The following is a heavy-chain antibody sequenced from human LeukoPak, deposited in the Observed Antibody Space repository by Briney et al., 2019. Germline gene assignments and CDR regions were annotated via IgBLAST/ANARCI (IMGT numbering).Heavy chain of an antibody. CDR1: GGTFSSYA. J-gene: IGHJ3*02. CDR3: ARGFAYGNDAFDI. Sequence: SVEVPCKASGGTFSSYAVSWVRHAPGQGLEWMGRIIPILGIANYAQKFQGRVTITADKSTSTSIAYMELSSLRSEDTAVYYCARGFAYGNDAFDIWGQGTMVTVSS. D-gene: IGHD3-10*01. V-gene: IGHV1-69*04. CDR2: IIPILGIA.